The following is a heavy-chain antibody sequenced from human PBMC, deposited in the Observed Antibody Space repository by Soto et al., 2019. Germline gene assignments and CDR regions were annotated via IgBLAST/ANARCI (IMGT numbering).Heavy chain of an antibody. CDR2: INHSGST. J-gene: IGHJ5*02. D-gene: IGHD6-6*01. CDR1: GGSSSGYY. CDR3: ARGQLLPNNRFDP. Sequence: PSETLSLTCAVYGGSSSGYYWSWIRQPPGKGLEWIGEINHSGSTNYNPSLKSRVTISVDTSKNQFSLKLSSVTAADTAVYYCARGQLLPNNRFDPWGQGTLVTVSS. V-gene: IGHV4-34*01.